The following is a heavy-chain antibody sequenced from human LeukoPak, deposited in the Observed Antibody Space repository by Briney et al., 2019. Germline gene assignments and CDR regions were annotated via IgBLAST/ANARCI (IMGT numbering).Heavy chain of an antibody. CDR1: GGTFSSYA. J-gene: IGHJ4*02. CDR3: GAERWLQFSRGPGGIDY. V-gene: IGHV1-69*05. D-gene: IGHD5-24*01. CDR2: IIPIFGTA. Sequence: GSSVKVSCKASGGTFSSYAISWVRQAPGQGLEWMGRIIPIFGTANYAQKFQGRVTITTDESTSTAYMELSSLRSEDTAVYYCGAERWLQFSRGPGGIDYWGQGTLVTVSS.